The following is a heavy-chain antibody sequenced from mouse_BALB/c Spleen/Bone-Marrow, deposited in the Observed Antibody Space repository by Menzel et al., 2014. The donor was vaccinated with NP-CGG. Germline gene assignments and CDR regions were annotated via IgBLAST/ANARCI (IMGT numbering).Heavy chain of an antibody. CDR3: SREPSNWGYY. J-gene: IGHJ2*01. CDR2: IYPGEGDT. Sequence: QVQLQQSGAELARPGASVKLSCKTSGYTFTTYWMQWVRQRPGQGLEWIGAIYPGEGDTRYTQKFKGKATLTADKSSSTAYIQLSNLTAEDSAVYYCSREPSNWGYYWGQGTTLTVSS. V-gene: IGHV1-87*01. CDR1: GYTFTTYW.